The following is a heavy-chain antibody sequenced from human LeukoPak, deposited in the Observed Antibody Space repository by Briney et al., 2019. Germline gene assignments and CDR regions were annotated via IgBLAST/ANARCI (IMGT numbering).Heavy chain of an antibody. Sequence: PGGSLRLSSAASGFTFSSYWMSWVRQAPGKGLEWVANIKQDGSEKYYVDSVRGRFTISRDNAKNSLYLQMNSLRAEDTAVYYCARGDWLPLPYAFDHWGQGTLVTVSS. V-gene: IGHV3-7*01. D-gene: IGHD5-12*01. CDR2: IKQDGSEK. CDR3: ARGDWLPLPYAFDH. CDR1: GFTFSSYW. J-gene: IGHJ4*02.